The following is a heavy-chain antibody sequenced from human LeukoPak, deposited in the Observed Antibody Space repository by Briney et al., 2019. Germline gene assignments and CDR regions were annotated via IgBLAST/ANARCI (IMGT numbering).Heavy chain of an antibody. J-gene: IGHJ4*02. D-gene: IGHD1-26*01. CDR1: GFTVSSYY. CDR2: IYSGGST. CDR3: ARATGSLEDY. V-gene: IGHV3-53*01. Sequence: PGGSLRLSCAASGFTVSSYYMSWVHQAPGKGLEWVSVIYSGGSTYYADSVKGRFTISRDNSKNTLYLQMNSLRAEDTAVYYCARATGSLEDYWGQGTLVTVSS.